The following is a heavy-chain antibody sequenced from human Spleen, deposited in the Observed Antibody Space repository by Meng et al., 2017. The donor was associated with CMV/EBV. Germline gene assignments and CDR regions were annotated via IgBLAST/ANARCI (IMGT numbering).Heavy chain of an antibody. Sequence: SETLSLTCSVSGGSLTSYFWSWIRQSPGKGLEWIGYIYYSGSTNYNPSLKSRVTMSVDTSNNQFSLRLNSLTAADTAVYYCARTLRRYGSALGYWGPGTLVTVSS. V-gene: IGHV4-59*01. CDR1: GGSLTSYF. D-gene: IGHD6-19*01. CDR3: ARTLRRYGSALGY. CDR2: IYYSGST. J-gene: IGHJ4*02.